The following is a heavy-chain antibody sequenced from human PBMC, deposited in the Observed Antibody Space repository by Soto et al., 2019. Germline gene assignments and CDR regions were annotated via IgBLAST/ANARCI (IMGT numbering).Heavy chain of an antibody. J-gene: IGHJ4*02. CDR2: ISAYNGNT. CDR1: GYTFTVFG. D-gene: IGHD6-13*01. CDR3: ARAGGRAASVVGTINY. Sequence: VSVKGSCKASGYTFTVFGVSWGRQAHGQGLEWMGWISAYNGNTNYAQKLQGRVTMTTDTSTSTAYMELRSLRSDDTAVYYFARAGGRAASVVGTINYWGQGTLVTVSS. V-gene: IGHV1-18*01.